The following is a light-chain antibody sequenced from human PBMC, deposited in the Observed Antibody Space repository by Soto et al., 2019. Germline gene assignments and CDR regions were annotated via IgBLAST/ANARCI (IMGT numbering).Light chain of an antibody. J-gene: IGLJ1*01. CDR3: HLWDSQSDNYV. CDR2: DYR. Sequence: SYELTQPPSVSVAPGQTASISCGGNNIGSRSVHWYQQKPGQAPVLVVYDYRDRPSGIPERFAGSNYGNTATLTISRVEAGDEADYYCHLWDSQSDNYVCGNATKVTV. CDR1: NIGSRS. V-gene: IGLV3-21*02.